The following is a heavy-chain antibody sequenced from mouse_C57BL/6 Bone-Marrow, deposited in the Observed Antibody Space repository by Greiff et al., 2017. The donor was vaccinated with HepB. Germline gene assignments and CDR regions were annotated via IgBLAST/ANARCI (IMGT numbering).Heavy chain of an antibody. D-gene: IGHD1-1*01. Sequence: QVQLQQSGAELVKPGASVKLSCKASGYTFTSYWMQWVKQRPGQGLEWIGEIDPSDSYTNSNQKFKGKATLTVDTSSSTAYMQLSSLTSEDSAVYYCAREAYYGSRGYFDYWGQGTTLTVSS. J-gene: IGHJ2*01. CDR1: GYTFTSYW. CDR2: IDPSDSYT. V-gene: IGHV1-50*01. CDR3: AREAYYGSRGYFDY.